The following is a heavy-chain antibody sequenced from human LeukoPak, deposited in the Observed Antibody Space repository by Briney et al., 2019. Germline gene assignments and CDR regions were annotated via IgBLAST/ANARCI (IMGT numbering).Heavy chain of an antibody. CDR3: ARGEGYSYGLGAFDI. J-gene: IGHJ3*02. Sequence: SETLSLTCTVSGGSISSYYWSWIRQPPGKGLEWIGYIYYSGSTNYNPSLKSRVTISVDTSKNQFSLKLSSVTAADTAVYYCARGEGYSYGLGAFDIWGQGTMVTVFS. CDR2: IYYSGST. V-gene: IGHV4-59*08. D-gene: IGHD5-18*01. CDR1: GGSISSYY.